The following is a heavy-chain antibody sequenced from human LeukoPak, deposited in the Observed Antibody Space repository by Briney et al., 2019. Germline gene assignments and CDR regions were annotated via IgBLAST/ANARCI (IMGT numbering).Heavy chain of an antibody. CDR2: IYSGGST. J-gene: IGHJ4*02. CDR3: ARDGRAVAGSLHYFDY. V-gene: IGHV3-53*01. Sequence: GGSLRLSCAASGFTVSSNYMSWVRQAPGKGLEWVSVIYSGGSTYYADSVKGRFTISRDNSKNTLYLQMNSLRVEDTAVYYCARDGRAVAGSLHYFDYWGQGTLVTVSS. D-gene: IGHD6-13*01. CDR1: GFTVSSNY.